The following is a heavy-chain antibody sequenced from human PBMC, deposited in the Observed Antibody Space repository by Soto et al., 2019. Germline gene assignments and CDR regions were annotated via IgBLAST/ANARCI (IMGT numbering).Heavy chain of an antibody. J-gene: IGHJ5*02. D-gene: IGHD3-3*02. CDR2: IYYSGIT. V-gene: IGHV4-39*01. CDR1: GGSISSSSYY. Sequence: SVLLSLTCTVSGGSISSSSYYWGWIRQPPGKRLERIRSIYYSGITYYNPSLKTRVTIFVVTSKILFSVKLLSVSAAVAAVYCCASRKIAFYYWLDPWGQGTLVS. CDR3: ASRKIAFYYWLDP.